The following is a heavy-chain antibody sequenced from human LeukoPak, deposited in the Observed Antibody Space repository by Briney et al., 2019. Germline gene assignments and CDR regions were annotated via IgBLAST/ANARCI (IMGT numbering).Heavy chain of an antibody. D-gene: IGHD6-13*01. V-gene: IGHV4-30-4*07. Sequence: SQTLSLTCAVSGGSISSGGYSWSWIRQPPGKGMEFIAYIYYTGNTYFNPSHKSLVTISVDTSKNQFSLKLSSVTAADTAVYYCARVLAAAGNNWFDPWGQGTLVTVSS. J-gene: IGHJ5*02. CDR3: ARVLAAAGNNWFDP. CDR2: IYYTGNT. CDR1: GGSISSGGYS.